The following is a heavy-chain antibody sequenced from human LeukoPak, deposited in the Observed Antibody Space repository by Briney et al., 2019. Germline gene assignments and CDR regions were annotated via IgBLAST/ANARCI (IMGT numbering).Heavy chain of an antibody. CDR2: IYYTGST. CDR1: GGSISSYY. Sequence: PSETLSLTCGVSGGSISSYYWSWLRQPPGKGLEWIGHIYYTGSTNYNPSLKSRVTISVDTSKNQFSLKLSSVTAADTAVYYCARDLDYDILTGIYYYAMDVWGQGTTVTVSS. V-gene: IGHV4-59*01. J-gene: IGHJ6*02. D-gene: IGHD3-9*01. CDR3: ARDLDYDILTGIYYYAMDV.